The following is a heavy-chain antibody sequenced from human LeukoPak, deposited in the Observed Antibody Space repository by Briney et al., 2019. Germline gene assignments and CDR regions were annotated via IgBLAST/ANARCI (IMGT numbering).Heavy chain of an antibody. J-gene: IGHJ4*02. Sequence: PGGSLRLSCAASGFTFSTYGMHWVRQAPGKGLEWVTFIRFDGSNKYYADSVTGRFTISRDNSKNTLYLQMNSLRAEDTAVYYCARDPWTNSDYDGFDYWGQGTLVTVSS. CDR3: ARDPWTNSDYDGFDY. D-gene: IGHD5-12*01. CDR2: IRFDGSNK. CDR1: GFTFSTYG. V-gene: IGHV3-30*02.